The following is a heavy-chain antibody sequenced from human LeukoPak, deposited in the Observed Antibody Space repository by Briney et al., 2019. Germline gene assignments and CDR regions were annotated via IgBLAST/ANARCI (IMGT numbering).Heavy chain of an antibody. J-gene: IGHJ5*02. Sequence: SEPLSLTCTVSGGSICRKYWSWFRHPPAKGLEGIGYIYYCGILNYNPSLKSRVTISVDTSKTQFSLKLSSVTAADTAVYYCARHTDYGGNSRWFDPWGQGTLVTVSS. CDR1: GGSICRKY. D-gene: IGHD4-23*01. CDR3: ARHTDYGGNSRWFDP. CDR2: IYYCGIL. V-gene: IGHV4-59*08.